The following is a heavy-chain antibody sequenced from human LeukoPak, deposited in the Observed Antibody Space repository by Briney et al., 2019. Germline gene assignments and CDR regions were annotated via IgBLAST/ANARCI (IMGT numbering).Heavy chain of an antibody. CDR2: IYYSGTS. J-gene: IGHJ6*03. D-gene: IGHD2-2*01. V-gene: IGHV4-59*08. CDR1: VDSLSSQY. CDR3: ASHWGAAMFGYYYYMDV. Sequence: SETLSLTCTLSVDSLSSQYGRWIRHPPGKRLEWIVHIYYSGTSNYNPSVKTRVTISVDTSKNQYYLKLWSVTAADMAVYSCASHWGAAMFGYYYYMDVWGKGTTVTVSS.